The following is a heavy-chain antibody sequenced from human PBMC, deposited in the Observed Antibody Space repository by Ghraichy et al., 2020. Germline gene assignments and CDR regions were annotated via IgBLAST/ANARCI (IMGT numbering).Heavy chain of an antibody. V-gene: IGHV3-48*02. CDR2: ISSGGTTI. D-gene: IGHD1-26*01. CDR1: GFTFSNYD. CDR3: ASQWELLPY. J-gene: IGHJ4*02. Sequence: GESLHISCAASGFTFSNYDMNWVRQAPGKGLEWVSYISSGGTTIYYADSVKGRFTISRDNAKNSLYLHMNSLRDEDTAVYYCASQWELLPYWGRGTLVTVSS.